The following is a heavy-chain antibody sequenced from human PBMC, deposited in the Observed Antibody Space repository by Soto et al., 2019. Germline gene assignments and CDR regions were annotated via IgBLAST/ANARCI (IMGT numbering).Heavy chain of an antibody. CDR3: AKDSGYNYGYFRWFDP. D-gene: IGHD5-18*01. Sequence: PSETLSLTCTVSGGSISNYYWSWIRQPPGRGLECIGHIFYSGSSNYNPALKSRVTISVDTSNSQFSLKLSSVTAADTAVYYCAKDSGYNYGYFRWFDPWGQGTLVTVSS. J-gene: IGHJ5*02. V-gene: IGHV4-59*01. CDR1: GGSISNYY. CDR2: IFYSGSS.